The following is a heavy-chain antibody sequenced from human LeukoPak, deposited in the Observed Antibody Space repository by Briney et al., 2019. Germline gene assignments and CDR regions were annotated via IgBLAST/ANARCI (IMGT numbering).Heavy chain of an antibody. J-gene: IGHJ4*02. V-gene: IGHV3-23*01. Sequence: PGGSLRLSCAASGFTFSSYAMSWVRQAPGKGLEWVSAISGSGGSTYYADSVKGRFTISRDNSKNTLYLQMNSLRAEDTAVYYCARVPIGYEFLNYFDYWGQGTLVTVSS. CDR1: GFTFSSYA. CDR2: ISGSGGST. D-gene: IGHD5-12*01. CDR3: ARVPIGYEFLNYFDY.